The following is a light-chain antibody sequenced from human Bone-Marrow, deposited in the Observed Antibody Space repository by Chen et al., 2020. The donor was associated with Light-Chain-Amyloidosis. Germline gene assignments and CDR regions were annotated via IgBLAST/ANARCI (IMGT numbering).Light chain of an antibody. J-gene: IGLJ2*01. V-gene: IGLV3-25*03. CDR2: QDS. CDR1: ALAKQY. Sequence: SFELTQPPSVSVSPGQTARITCSGDALAKQYAYWFQQRPGQAPILLIYQDSERPSGIPERFSGSSSGTTVTLTITGVQAEHEADYFCQSADISNVVFGGGTKLTVL. CDR3: QSADISNVV.